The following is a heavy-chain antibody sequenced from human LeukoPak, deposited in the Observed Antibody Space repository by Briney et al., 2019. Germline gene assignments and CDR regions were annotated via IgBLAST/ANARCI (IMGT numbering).Heavy chain of an antibody. Sequence: GGSLRLSCAASGFTFSSYSMNWVRQAPGKGLEWVSYISSSSSTIYYADSVKGRFTISRDNAKNSLYLQMNSLRAEDTAVYYCARGPLWYGDRTSFDYWGQGTLVTVSS. CDR3: ARGPLWYGDRTSFDY. V-gene: IGHV3-48*04. CDR2: ISSSSSTI. J-gene: IGHJ4*02. D-gene: IGHD4-17*01. CDR1: GFTFSSYS.